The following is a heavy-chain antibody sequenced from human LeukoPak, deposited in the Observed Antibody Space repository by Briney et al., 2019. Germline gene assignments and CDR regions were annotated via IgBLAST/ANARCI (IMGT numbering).Heavy chain of an antibody. V-gene: IGHV3-30*02. J-gene: IGHJ4*02. CDR3: AKYYRESSGASPLDY. CDR1: GFSFSSYG. Sequence: QPGGSLRLSCVASGFSFSSYGMHWVRQAPGKGLEWVAFIRYDGSNKYYTDSVKGRFTISRDNSKNTLYLQMNSLRVEDTAVYYCAKYYRESSGASPLDYWGQGTRVTVSS. D-gene: IGHD3-22*01. CDR2: IRYDGSNK.